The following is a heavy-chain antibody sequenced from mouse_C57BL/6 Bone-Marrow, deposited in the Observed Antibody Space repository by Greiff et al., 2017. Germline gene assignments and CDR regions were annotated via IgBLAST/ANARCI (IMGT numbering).Heavy chain of an antibody. CDR3: ARFYSNFLYAMDY. Sequence: EVKLVASGGGLVQPGGSLKLSCAASGFTFSDYGMAWVRQAPRKGPEWVAFISNLAYSIYYADTVTGRFTISRENAKNTLYLEMSSLRSEDTAMYYCARFYSNFLYAMDYWGQGTSVTVSS. V-gene: IGHV5-15*01. CDR1: GFTFSDYG. D-gene: IGHD2-5*01. CDR2: ISNLAYSI. J-gene: IGHJ4*01.